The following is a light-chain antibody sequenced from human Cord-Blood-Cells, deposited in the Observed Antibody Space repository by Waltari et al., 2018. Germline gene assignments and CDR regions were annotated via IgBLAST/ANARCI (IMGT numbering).Light chain of an antibody. CDR3: QSYDSSLSGYV. Sequence: QSVLTQPPSVSGAPGQRVTISCTGSSSNIGAGYDVHWYQQLPGTAPKLLIYGNSRRAPGVPDRFSGAKSGTSASLAITGRQAEDVADYYCQSYDSSLSGYVFGTGTKVTVL. CDR2: GNS. CDR1: SSNIGAGYD. J-gene: IGLJ1*01. V-gene: IGLV1-40*01.